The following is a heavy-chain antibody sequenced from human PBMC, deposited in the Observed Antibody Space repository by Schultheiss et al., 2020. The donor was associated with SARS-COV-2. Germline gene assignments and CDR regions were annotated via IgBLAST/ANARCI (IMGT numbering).Heavy chain of an antibody. D-gene: IGHD2-2*03. CDR2: IYYSGST. V-gene: IGHV4-59*12. J-gene: IGHJ3*02. CDR1: GGSISSYY. Sequence: SETLSLTCTVSGGSISSYYWSWIRQPPGKGLEWIGYIYYSGSTNYNPSLKSRVTISVDTSKNQFSLKLSSVTAADTAVYYCAKGMDIVVVPAALDAFDIWGQGTTVTVSS. CDR3: AKGMDIVVVPAALDAFDI.